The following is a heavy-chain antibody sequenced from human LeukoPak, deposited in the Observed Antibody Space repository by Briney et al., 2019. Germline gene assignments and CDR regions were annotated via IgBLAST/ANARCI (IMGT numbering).Heavy chain of an antibody. CDR3: AKGGRVAVAVADY. Sequence: GGSLRLSCAASEFSVGSNYMTWVRQAPGKGLEWVSLIYSGGSTYYADSVKGRFTISRDNSKNTLYLQMNSLRAEDTAVYYCAKGGRVAVAVADYWGQGTLVTVSS. J-gene: IGHJ4*02. CDR1: EFSVGSNY. D-gene: IGHD6-19*01. V-gene: IGHV3-53*01. CDR2: IYSGGST.